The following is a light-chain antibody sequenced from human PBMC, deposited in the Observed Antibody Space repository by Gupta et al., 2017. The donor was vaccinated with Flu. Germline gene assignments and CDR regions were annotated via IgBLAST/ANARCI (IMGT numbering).Light chain of an antibody. J-gene: IGKJ3*01. CDR1: QSLLHSNGYNY. CDR2: LGS. V-gene: IGKV2-28*01. CDR3: MQALQTGVT. Sequence: VTPGEPASISCRSSQSLLHSNGYNYLDWYLQKPGQSPQLLIYLGSNRASGVPDRFSGSGSGTDFTLKISRVEAEDVGVYYCMQALQTGVTFGPGTKVDIK.